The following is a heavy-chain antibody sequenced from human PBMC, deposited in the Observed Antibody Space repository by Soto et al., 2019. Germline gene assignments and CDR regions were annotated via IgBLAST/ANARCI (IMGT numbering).Heavy chain of an antibody. Sequence: PVGSLRLSCAASGFTFSSYWMSWVRQAPGKGLEWVANIKQDGSEKYYVDSVKGRFTISRDNAKNSLYLQMNSLRAEDTAVYYCARGTTYYYDSSGYSFTDWGQGTLVTVSS. CDR1: GFTFSSYW. D-gene: IGHD3-22*01. CDR2: IKQDGSEK. V-gene: IGHV3-7*03. J-gene: IGHJ4*02. CDR3: ARGTTYYYDSSGYSFTD.